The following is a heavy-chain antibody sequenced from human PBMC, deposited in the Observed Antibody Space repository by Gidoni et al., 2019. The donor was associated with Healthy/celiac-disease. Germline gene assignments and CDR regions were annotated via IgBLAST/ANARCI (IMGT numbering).Heavy chain of an antibody. Sequence: EVQLVESGGGLVQHGGSLRLSCAASGVTFSSYSMNWVRQAPGKGLGWVSYISSSSSTIYYADSVKGRFSISRDNAKNSLYLQMNSLRDEDTAVYYCARPKSGGELFLDYWGQGTLVTVSS. CDR2: ISSSSSTI. D-gene: IGHD3-10*01. V-gene: IGHV3-48*02. CDR1: GVTFSSYS. J-gene: IGHJ4*02. CDR3: ARPKSGGELFLDY.